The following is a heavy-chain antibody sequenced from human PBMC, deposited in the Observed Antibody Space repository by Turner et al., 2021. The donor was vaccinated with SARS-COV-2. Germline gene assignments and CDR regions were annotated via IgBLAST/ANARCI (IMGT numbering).Heavy chain of an antibody. CDR3: AILEYYDILTGVDYGMDV. V-gene: IGHV1-2*02. CDR1: GYTFTGYY. CDR2: INPNRGGT. Sequence: QVQLVQSGAEVKKPGASVKCSCKASGYTFTGYYMHWVRQAPGQGLEWMGWINPNRGGTNYAQKFQGRVTMTRDTSISTAYMELSRLRSDDTAVYYCAILEYYDILTGVDYGMDVWGQGTTVTVSS. J-gene: IGHJ6*02. D-gene: IGHD3-9*01.